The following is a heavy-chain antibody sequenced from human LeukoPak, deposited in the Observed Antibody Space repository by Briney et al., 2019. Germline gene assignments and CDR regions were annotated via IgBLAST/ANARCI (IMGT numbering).Heavy chain of an antibody. D-gene: IGHD2-2*01. CDR3: AKARRSACSSTSCYPFDY. J-gene: IGHJ4*02. CDR2: ISGSDGST. CDR1: GFTFRTYA. Sequence: PGGSLILSCAASGFTFRTYAMSWVRQAPGKGLEWVSGISGSDGSTYYADSVKGRFTISRDNSKNTVYLQMNSLRAEDTAVYYCAKARRSACSSTSCYPFDYWGQGTLVTVSS. V-gene: IGHV3-23*01.